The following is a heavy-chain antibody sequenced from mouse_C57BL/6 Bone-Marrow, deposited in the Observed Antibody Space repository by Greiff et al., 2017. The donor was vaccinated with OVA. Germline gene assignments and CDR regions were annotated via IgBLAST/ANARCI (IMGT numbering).Heavy chain of an antibody. V-gene: IGHV1-66*01. J-gene: IGHJ2*01. D-gene: IGHD1-1*01. CDR3: ARGATVEIGYYFDY. CDR1: GYSFTSYY. Sequence: QVQLQQSGPELVKPGASVKISCKASGYSFTSYYIHWVKQRPGQGLEWIGWIYPGSGNTKYNEKFKGKATLTADTSSSTAYMQLSSLTSEDSAVYYCARGATVEIGYYFDYWGQGTTLTVSS. CDR2: IYPGSGNT.